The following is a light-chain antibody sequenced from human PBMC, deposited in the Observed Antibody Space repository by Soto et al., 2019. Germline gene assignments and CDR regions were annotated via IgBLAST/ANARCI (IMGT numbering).Light chain of an antibody. Sequence: EIALTGSPCTASGCYEERASLSCRASQSVSSYLAWYQQKPGQAPRLLIYDASNRATGIPARFSGSVSGTDFTLTISSLQPEDSASYYSQLYYNSGLTVGGGTKVDIK. CDR1: QSVSSY. CDR2: DAS. V-gene: IGKV3-11*01. J-gene: IGKJ4*01. CDR3: QLYYNSGLT.